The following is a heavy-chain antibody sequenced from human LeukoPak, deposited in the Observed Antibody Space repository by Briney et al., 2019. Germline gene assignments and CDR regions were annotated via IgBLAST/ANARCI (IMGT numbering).Heavy chain of an antibody. D-gene: IGHD6-13*01. V-gene: IGHV3-48*02. Sequence: PGQTLTLSCAASGFTFSSYSMNWVRKAPGPGLEWVSYISPSSSNMFNADSVKGRFTISRVNAKNSLYLHMNSLRDEDTAVYYCARAAYSSSPDFWGQGTRVTVSS. CDR2: ISPSSSNM. CDR3: ARAAYSSSPDF. J-gene: IGHJ4*02. CDR1: GFTFSSYS.